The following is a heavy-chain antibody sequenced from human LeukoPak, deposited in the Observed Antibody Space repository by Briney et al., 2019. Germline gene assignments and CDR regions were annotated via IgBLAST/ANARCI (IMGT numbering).Heavy chain of an antibody. D-gene: IGHD3-3*01. CDR1: GGTFSSYA. J-gene: IGHJ4*02. Sequence: ASVKVSCKASGGTFSSYAISWVRQAPGQGLEWMGWINPNSGGTNYAQKFQGWVTMTRDTSISTAYMELSRLRSDDTAVYYCARAGWSGYSLQYYFDYWGQGTLVTVSS. CDR2: INPNSGGT. V-gene: IGHV1-2*04. CDR3: ARAGWSGYSLQYYFDY.